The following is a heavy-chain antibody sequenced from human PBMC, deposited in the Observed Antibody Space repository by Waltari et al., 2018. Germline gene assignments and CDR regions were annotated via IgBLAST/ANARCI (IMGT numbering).Heavy chain of an antibody. J-gene: IGHJ4*02. CDR1: GYTFTGYY. D-gene: IGHD4-17*01. V-gene: IGHV1-2*02. Sequence: VQLVQSGAEVKQPGASVKVSCKASGYTFTGYYMHWVRQAPGQGLEWMGWINPNSVGTNYAQKFQGRVTMTRDTSISTAYMELSRLRSDDTAVYYCARESGGDYFDYWGQGTLVTVSS. CDR2: INPNSVGT. CDR3: ARESGGDYFDY.